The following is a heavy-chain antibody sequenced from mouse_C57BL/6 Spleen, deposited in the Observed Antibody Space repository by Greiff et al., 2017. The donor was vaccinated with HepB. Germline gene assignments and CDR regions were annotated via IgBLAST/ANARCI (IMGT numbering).Heavy chain of an antibody. V-gene: IGHV5-6*01. Sequence: EVKLQESGGDLVKPGGSLKLSCAASGFTFSSYGMSWVRQTPDKRLEWVATISSGGSYTYYPDSVKGRFTISRDNAKNTLYLQMSSLKSEDTAMYYCARSLEGGFAYWGQGTLVTVSA. CDR3: ARSLEGGFAY. CDR2: ISSGGSYT. CDR1: GFTFSSYG. D-gene: IGHD6-1*01. J-gene: IGHJ3*01.